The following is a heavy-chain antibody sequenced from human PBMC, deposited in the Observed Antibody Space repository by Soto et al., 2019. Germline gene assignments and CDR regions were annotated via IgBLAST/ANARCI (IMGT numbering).Heavy chain of an antibody. CDR3: ARGLWLVRGGFGY. CDR1: GGSFSGYY. CDR2: INHSGST. Sequence: QVQLQQWGAGLLKPSETLSLTCAVYGGSFSGYYWSWIRQPPGKGLEWIGEINHSGSTNYNPSVKSRVTISVDTSKNQFSLKLSSVTAADTAVYYCARGLWLVRGGFGYWGQGTLVTVSS. J-gene: IGHJ4*02. V-gene: IGHV4-34*01. D-gene: IGHD6-19*01.